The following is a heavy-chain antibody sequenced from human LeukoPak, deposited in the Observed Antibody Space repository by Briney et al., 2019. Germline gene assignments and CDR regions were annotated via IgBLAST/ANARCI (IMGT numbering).Heavy chain of an antibody. CDR3: AKDIRAYDILTGPLDY. CDR2: ISWNSGSI. J-gene: IGHJ4*02. CDR1: GFTFDDYA. V-gene: IGHV3-9*01. D-gene: IGHD3-9*01. Sequence: PGGSLRLSCAASGFTFDDYAMHWVRQAPGKGLEWVSGISWNSGSIGYADSVKGRFTISRDNAKNSLYLQMNSLRAEDTALYYCAKDIRAYDILTGPLDYWGQGTLVTVSS.